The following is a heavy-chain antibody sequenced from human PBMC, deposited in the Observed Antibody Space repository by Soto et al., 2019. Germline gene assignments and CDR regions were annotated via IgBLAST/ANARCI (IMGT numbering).Heavy chain of an antibody. CDR2: LYDLDGT. J-gene: IGHJ3*02. Sequence: PGGSLRLSCAAFGFTVSGKKYVAWVRQAPGKGLEWVSALYDLDGTYYADSVKGRFTTSSDSSRTTVYLQMNSLRPDDTAVYSCATWHLHEHAYDIWGQGTMVTVSS. CDR3: ATWHLHEHAYDI. V-gene: IGHV3-53*01. CDR1: GFTVSGKKY.